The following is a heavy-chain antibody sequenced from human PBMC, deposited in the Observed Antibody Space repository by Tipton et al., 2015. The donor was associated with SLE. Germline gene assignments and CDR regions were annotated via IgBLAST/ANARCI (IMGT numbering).Heavy chain of an antibody. CDR3: ARGMVTWRGAIVGVDV. V-gene: IGHV4-59*08. CDR1: GGSISSNY. D-gene: IGHD2-21*02. Sequence: TLSLTCSVSGGSISSNYWIWIRPPPGKGLEWIGYISDGGGTNYNPSLKSRVTISVDPAKNQFSLKLTSVTAADTAVYYCARGMVTWRGAIVGVDVWGQGTTVNVSS. CDR2: ISDGGGT. J-gene: IGHJ6*02.